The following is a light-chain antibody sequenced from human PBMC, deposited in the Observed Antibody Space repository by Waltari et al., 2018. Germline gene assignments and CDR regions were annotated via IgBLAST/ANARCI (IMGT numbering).Light chain of an antibody. CDR3: QCYDSRLSGSL. J-gene: IGLJ2*01. CDR2: ANT. V-gene: IGLV1-40*01. CDR1: SSNIGAGYL. Sequence: QSVLTQPPSVSGAPGQRVAISCTGRSSNIGAGYLVHWYQQLPGTAPKLLIYANTNRPSGVHDRFSASKSGTSASLAITGLQPGDEADYYCQCYDSRLSGSLFGGGTKVTVL.